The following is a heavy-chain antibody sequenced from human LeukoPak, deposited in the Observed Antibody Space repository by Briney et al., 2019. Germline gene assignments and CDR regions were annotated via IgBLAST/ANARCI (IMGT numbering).Heavy chain of an antibody. V-gene: IGHV1-8*01. Sequence: GASVKVSCKASGYTFTSYDINWVRQATGQGLEWMGWMNPNSGNTGYAQKVQGRVSMTRNTSISTAYMELSSLRSEDKAVYYCARGSNYYDSSGFSAHIQHWGQGTLVTVSS. CDR1: GYTFTSYD. D-gene: IGHD3-22*01. CDR2: MNPNSGNT. J-gene: IGHJ1*01. CDR3: ARGSNYYDSSGFSAHIQH.